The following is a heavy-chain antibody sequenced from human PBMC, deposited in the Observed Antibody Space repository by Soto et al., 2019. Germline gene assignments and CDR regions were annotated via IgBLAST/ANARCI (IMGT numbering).Heavy chain of an antibody. V-gene: IGHV4-30-2*01. CDR2: IYHSGST. CDR1: GGSISSGGYS. CDR3: ARTGILVVVAAYYYGMDV. J-gene: IGHJ6*02. Sequence: SETLSLTCAVSGGSISSGGYSWSWIRQPPGKGLEWIGYIYHSGSTYYNPSLKSRVTISVDRSKNQFSLKLSSVTAADTAVYYCARTGILVVVAAYYYGMDVWGQGTTVTVSS. D-gene: IGHD2-15*01.